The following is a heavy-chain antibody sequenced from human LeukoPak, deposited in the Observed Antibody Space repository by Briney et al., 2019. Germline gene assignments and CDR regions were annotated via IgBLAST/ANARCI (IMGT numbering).Heavy chain of an antibody. D-gene: IGHD3-3*01. V-gene: IGHV1-69*05. J-gene: IGHJ4*02. Sequence: GASVKVSCKASGGTFSSYAISWVRQAPGQGLEWMGGIIPIFGTANYAQKLQGRVTMTTDTSTSTAYMELRSLRSDDTAVYYCARKEVIIFSLGYWGQGTLVTVSS. CDR3: ARKEVIIFSLGY. CDR2: IIPIFGTA. CDR1: GGTFSSYA.